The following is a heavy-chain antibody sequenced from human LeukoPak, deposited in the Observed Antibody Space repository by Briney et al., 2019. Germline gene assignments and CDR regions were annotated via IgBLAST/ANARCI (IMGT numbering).Heavy chain of an antibody. J-gene: IGHJ4*02. Sequence: ASVKVSCKASGYTFTGYAIHWVRQAPGQGLEWMGWINPEKRDTGYAHKFQGRVTMTSDTSISTAYMELSSLRSDDTAVYYCTKKVRGPSHPLDFWGQGTLVTVSS. CDR1: GYTFTGYA. V-gene: IGHV1-2*02. CDR3: TKKVRGPSHPLDF. CDR2: INPEKRDT. D-gene: IGHD5-12*01.